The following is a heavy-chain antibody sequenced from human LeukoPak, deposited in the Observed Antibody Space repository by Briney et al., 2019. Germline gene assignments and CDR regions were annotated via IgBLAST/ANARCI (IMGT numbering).Heavy chain of an antibody. D-gene: IGHD3-3*01. CDR1: GFTFSSYS. V-gene: IGHV3-21*01. CDR3: AKDDNWRGSYNYYYMDV. J-gene: IGHJ6*03. Sequence: PGGSLRLSCAASGFTFSSYSMNWVRQAPGKGLEWVSSISSSSSYVYYADSVKGRFTISRDNAKNSLYLQMNSLRAEDTAVYYCAKDDNWRGSYNYYYMDVWGKGTSVTVSS. CDR2: ISSSSSYV.